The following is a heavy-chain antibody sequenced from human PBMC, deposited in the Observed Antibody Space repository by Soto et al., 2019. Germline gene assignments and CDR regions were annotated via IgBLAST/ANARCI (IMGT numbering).Heavy chain of an antibody. Sequence: GGSLRLSSAASGFTFSSYAMSWVRQAPGKGLEWVSAISGSGCSTYYAVSVKGRFTTSRDNSKNTLYLQMNSLRADDTAVYYCAKDRVPTYYYDSSGYLDYWGQGTLVTDS. D-gene: IGHD3-22*01. CDR3: AKDRVPTYYYDSSGYLDY. CDR1: GFTFSSYA. J-gene: IGHJ4*02. V-gene: IGHV3-23*01. CDR2: ISGSGCST.